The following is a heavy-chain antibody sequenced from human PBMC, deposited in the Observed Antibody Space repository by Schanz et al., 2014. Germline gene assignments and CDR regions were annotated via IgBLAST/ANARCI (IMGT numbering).Heavy chain of an antibody. CDR3: ARGPSTGAFDI. CDR1: GYTFTSYY. CDR2: FHHEDGDT. J-gene: IGHJ3*02. Sequence: QVQLVQSGAEVKKPGASVKVSCKASGYTFTSYYMHWVRQAPGRGLEWMGGFHHEDGDTVYAQKFQGRVIMTEDTSTDTAYVELSRLTSEDTAVYFCARGPSTGAFDIWGQGTMXTVSS. V-gene: IGHV1-24*01.